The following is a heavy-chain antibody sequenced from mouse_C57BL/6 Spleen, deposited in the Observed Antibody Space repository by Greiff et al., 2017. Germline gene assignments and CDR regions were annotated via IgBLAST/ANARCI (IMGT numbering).Heavy chain of an antibody. CDR1: GYTFTSYW. CDR3: ARHGGVMDY. CDR2: IDPSDSYT. Sequence: QVQLQQPGAELVMPGASVKLSCKASGYTFTSYWMHWVKQRPGQGLEWIGEIDPSDSYTNYNQKFKGKSTLTVDKSSSTAYMQLSSLTSEDSAGYYCARHGGVMDYWGQGTSVTVSS. J-gene: IGHJ4*01. V-gene: IGHV1-69*01.